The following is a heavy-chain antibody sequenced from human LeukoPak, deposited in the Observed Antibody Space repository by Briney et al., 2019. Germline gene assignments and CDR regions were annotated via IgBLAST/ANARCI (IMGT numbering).Heavy chain of an antibody. Sequence: SETLSLTCAVYGGSFSGYYWSWIRQPPGKGLEWIGEINHSGSTNYNPSLKSRVTISVDTSKNQFSLKLSSVTAADTAVYYCARTIYVFGSVYFCYFDYGGQEPLVTVPS. CDR1: GGSFSGYY. D-gene: IGHD3-3*01. J-gene: IGHJ4*02. V-gene: IGHV4-34*01. CDR3: ARTIYVFGSVYFCYFDY. CDR2: INHSGST.